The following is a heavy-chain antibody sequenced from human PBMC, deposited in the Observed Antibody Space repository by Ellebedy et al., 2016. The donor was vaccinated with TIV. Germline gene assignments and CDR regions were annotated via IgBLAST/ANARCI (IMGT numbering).Heavy chain of an antibody. D-gene: IGHD1-1*01. CDR2: INHSGST. CDR1: GGSFSGYY. J-gene: IGHJ5*02. CDR3: ARIGSGTNRFQYNWFNP. Sequence: SETLSLXXAVYGGSFSGYYWSWIRQPPGKGLEWIGEINHSGSTNYNPSLKSRVTISVDTSKNQFSLKLSSVTAADTAVYYCARIGSGTNRFQYNWFNPWGQGTLVTVSS. V-gene: IGHV4-34*01.